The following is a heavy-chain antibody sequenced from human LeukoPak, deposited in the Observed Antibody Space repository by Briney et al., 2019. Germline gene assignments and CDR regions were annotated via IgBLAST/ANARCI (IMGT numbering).Heavy chain of an antibody. Sequence: SETLSLTCTVSGGSISGYYWSWIRQPPGKGLEWTGYISYRGSTKYNPSLKSRVTISVDTSKNQFSLKLSSVIAADTAVYYCARGFDGVAGWFDPWGQGTLVIVSS. CDR3: ARGFDGVAGWFDP. V-gene: IGHV4-59*01. CDR1: GGSISGYY. D-gene: IGHD3-9*01. CDR2: ISYRGST. J-gene: IGHJ5*02.